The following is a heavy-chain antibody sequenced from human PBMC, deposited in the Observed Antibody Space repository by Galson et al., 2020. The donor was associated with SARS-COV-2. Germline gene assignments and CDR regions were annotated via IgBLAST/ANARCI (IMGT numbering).Heavy chain of an antibody. Sequence: GESLKISCAASGFTFSDYFMNWVRQAPGKGLEWVSAISGNSGHIYYADSVKGRFTISRDNAKNSVYLQMNSLRAEDTAVYYCARGLCGGDCYEDWGQGTLVTVSS. D-gene: IGHD2-21*02. CDR1: GFTFSDYF. J-gene: IGHJ4*02. CDR2: ISGNSGHI. CDR3: ARGLCGGDCYED. V-gene: IGHV3-21*01.